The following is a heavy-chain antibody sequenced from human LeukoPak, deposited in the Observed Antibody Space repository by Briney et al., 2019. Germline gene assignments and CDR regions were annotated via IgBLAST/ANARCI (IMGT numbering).Heavy chain of an antibody. D-gene: IGHD6-6*01. J-gene: IGHJ4*02. Sequence: PGGSLRLSCAASGFTFDDYTMHWVRQAPGKGLEWVSLISWDGGSTYYADSVKGRFTISRDNSKNTLYLQMNSLRAADTAVYYCARDKGTSYLSSFGYWGQGTLVTVSS. CDR1: GFTFDDYT. CDR3: ARDKGTSYLSSFGY. CDR2: ISWDGGST. V-gene: IGHV3-43*01.